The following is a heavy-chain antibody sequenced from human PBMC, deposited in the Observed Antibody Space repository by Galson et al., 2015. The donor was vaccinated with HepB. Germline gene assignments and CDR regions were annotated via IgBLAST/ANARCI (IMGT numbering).Heavy chain of an antibody. V-gene: IGHV3-53*01. CDR1: GFTVSTNY. Sequence: SLRLSCAASGFTVSTNYLSWVRQAPGKGLEWVSVIYSGGNTFYADSVKGRFTTSRDNSKNTVYLQMNSLRAEDTALYYCARGRLPFAGIFDIWGQGTMVTVP. CDR3: ARGRLPFAGIFDI. J-gene: IGHJ3*02. D-gene: IGHD4-11*01. CDR2: IYSGGNT.